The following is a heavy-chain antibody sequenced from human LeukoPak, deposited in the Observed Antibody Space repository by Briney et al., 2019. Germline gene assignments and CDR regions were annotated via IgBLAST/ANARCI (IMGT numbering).Heavy chain of an antibody. CDR1: GYTFTGYY. J-gene: IGHJ4*02. CDR3: ARVDTAMEIVY. V-gene: IGHV1-2*06. D-gene: IGHD5-18*01. CDR2: INPNSGGT. Sequence: ASVKVSCKASGYTFTGYYMHWVRQAPGQGLEWMGRINPNSGGTNYAQKFQGRVTMTRDTSVSTAYMELSRLRSDDTAVYYCARVDTAMEIVYSGQGALVTVSS.